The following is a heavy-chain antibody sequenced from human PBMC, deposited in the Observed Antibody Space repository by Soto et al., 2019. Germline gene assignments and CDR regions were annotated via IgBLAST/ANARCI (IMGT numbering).Heavy chain of an antibody. J-gene: IGHJ4*02. D-gene: IGHD6-19*01. Sequence: VQLVQSGAEVKKPGASVKVSCKASGYTFTSYAMHWVRQAPGQRLEWMGWINAGNGNTKYSQKFQDRVTLTRDTSASTAYMELSSLRSEDTAMFYCARIEVTGRLDYWGQGTLVTVSS. V-gene: IGHV1-3*01. CDR1: GYTFTSYA. CDR2: INAGNGNT. CDR3: ARIEVTGRLDY.